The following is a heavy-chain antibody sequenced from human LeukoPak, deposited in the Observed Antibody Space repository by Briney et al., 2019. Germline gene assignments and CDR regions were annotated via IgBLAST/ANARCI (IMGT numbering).Heavy chain of an antibody. CDR1: GGSISSYY. V-gene: IGHV4-59*08. D-gene: IGHD3-3*01. J-gene: IGHJ6*02. CDR2: IYYSGST. Sequence: PSETLSLTCTVSGGSISSYYWSWIRQPPGKGLEWIGYIYYSGSTNYNPSLKSRVTISVDTSKNQFSPKLSSVTAADTAVYYCARYYDFWSGYLSEEYYYYYGMDVWGQGTTVTVSS. CDR3: ARYYDFWSGYLSEEYYYYYGMDV.